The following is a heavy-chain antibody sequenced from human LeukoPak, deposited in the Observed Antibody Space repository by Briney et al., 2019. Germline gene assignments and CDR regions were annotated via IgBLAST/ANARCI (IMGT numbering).Heavy chain of an antibody. CDR1: GFTFSSYT. Sequence: GGSLRLSCTASGFTFSSYTMTWVRQAPGKGLKWVSTISTGDGNTYYADSVKGRFTVSRDDSKNTLYLQMNSLRAEDTAVYYCAKDGGLWVSAHWGDSWGRGTLVTVSS. V-gene: IGHV3-23*01. CDR3: AKDGGLWVSAHWGDS. J-gene: IGHJ4*02. D-gene: IGHD7-27*01. CDR2: ISTGDGNT.